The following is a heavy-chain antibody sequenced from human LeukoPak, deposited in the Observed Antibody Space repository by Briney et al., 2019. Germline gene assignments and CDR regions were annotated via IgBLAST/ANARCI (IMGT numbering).Heavy chain of an antibody. V-gene: IGHV3-15*01. Sequence: GGSLRLSCAASGFSFSSAWMNWVRQPPGKGLEWVGRIKSKTDGGTVDYAAPVKGRFTISRDDSINTLYLQVNSLKTEDTAMYYCIVSNYYSSGSYNFDSWGQGTLVTVSS. CDR2: IKSKTDGGTV. D-gene: IGHD3-10*01. CDR3: IVSNYYSSGSYNFDS. J-gene: IGHJ4*02. CDR1: GFSFSSAW.